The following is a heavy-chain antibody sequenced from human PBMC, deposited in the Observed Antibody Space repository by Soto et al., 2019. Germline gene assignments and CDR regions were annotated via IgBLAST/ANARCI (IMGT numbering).Heavy chain of an antibody. J-gene: IGHJ4*02. CDR2: IYYSGST. CDR1: GGSVSSGSYY. D-gene: IGHD6-13*01. V-gene: IGHV4-61*01. CDR3: ASTLIGSGSLRQQLCYFDY. Sequence: PSETLSLTCTVSGGSVSSGSYYWSWIRQPPGKGLEWIGYIYYSGSTNYNPSLKSRVTISVDTSKNQFSLKLSSVTAADTAVYYCASTLIGSGSLRQQLCYFDYWGQGTLVTVSS.